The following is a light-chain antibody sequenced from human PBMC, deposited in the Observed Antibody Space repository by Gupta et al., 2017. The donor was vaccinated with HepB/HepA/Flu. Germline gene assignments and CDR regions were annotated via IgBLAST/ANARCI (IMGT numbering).Light chain of an antibody. CDR3: SSYGGSDTFYV. CDR2: EVN. V-gene: IGLV2-23*02. J-gene: IGLJ1*01. CDR1: SSDVGNYNL. Sequence: QSALAQPASVSASPGQSITISCTGTSSDVGNYNLVSWYQQHPGKAPKLIIFEVNKRPSGVSNHFSGSKSGNTASLTISGLQAEDEADYYCSSYGGSDTFYVFGNGTKVTV.